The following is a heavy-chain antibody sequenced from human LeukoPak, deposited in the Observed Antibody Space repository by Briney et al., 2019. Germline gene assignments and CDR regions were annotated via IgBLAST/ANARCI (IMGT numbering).Heavy chain of an antibody. CDR1: GGSFSGYY. J-gene: IGHJ5*02. CDR3: ARVHIVVVPAAIRSLDP. CDR2: INHRGST. V-gene: IGHV4-34*01. D-gene: IGHD2-2*02. Sequence: SETLSLTCAVYGGSFSGYYWSWIRQPPGKGLEWIGEINHRGSTNYNPSLKSRVTISVDTSKNQFSLKLSSVTAADTAVYYCARVHIVVVPAAIRSLDPWGQGTLVTVSS.